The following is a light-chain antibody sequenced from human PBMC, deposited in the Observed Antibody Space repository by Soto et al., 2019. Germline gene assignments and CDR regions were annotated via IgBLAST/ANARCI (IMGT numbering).Light chain of an antibody. Sequence: IVMTQSPDSLAVSLGERATINCKSSQSVLFSSNNKNYLAWYQQKPGQPPKLLIYWASTRESGVPDRFSGSGSGTDFSLTITSLQAEDVAVYYCQQYYSTPQTFGQGTKVDI. J-gene: IGKJ1*01. CDR2: WAS. CDR1: QSVLFSSNNKNY. V-gene: IGKV4-1*01. CDR3: QQYYSTPQT.